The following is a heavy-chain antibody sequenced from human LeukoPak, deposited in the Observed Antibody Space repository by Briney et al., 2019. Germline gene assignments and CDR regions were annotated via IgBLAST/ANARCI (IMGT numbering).Heavy chain of an antibody. CDR3: ARGLRYFDWSTDAFVI. V-gene: IGHV4-4*07. CDR2: IYTSGST. D-gene: IGHD3-9*01. J-gene: IGHJ3*02. Sequence: SETLSLTCTVSGGSISSYYWSWIRQPAGKGLEWIGRIYTSGSTNYNPSLKSRVTMSVDTSKNQFSLKLSSVTAADTAVYYCARGLRYFDWSTDAFVIWGQGTMVTVSS. CDR1: GGSISSYY.